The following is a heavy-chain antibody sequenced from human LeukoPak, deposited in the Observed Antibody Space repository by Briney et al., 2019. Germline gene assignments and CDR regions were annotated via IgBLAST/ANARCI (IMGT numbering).Heavy chain of an antibody. V-gene: IGHV4-61*02. J-gene: IGHJ3*02. CDR3: ARDLGFTYYDFWSGYFMGDAFDI. CDR1: GGSISSGSYY. D-gene: IGHD3-3*01. Sequence: SQTLSLTCTVSGGSISSGSYYWRWIRQPPGKGLEWIGRIYTSGSTNYNPSLKSRVTISVDTSKNQFSLKLSSLTAADTAVYYCARDLGFTYYDFWSGYFMGDAFDIWGQGTMVTVSS. CDR2: IYTSGST.